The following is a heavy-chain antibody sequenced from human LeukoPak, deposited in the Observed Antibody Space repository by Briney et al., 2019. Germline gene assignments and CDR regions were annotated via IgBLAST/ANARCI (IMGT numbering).Heavy chain of an antibody. Sequence: NPSETLSLTCTVSGGSISSYYWSWIRQPPGKGLEWIGYIYYSGSTNYNPSLKSRVTISVDTSKNQFSLKLSSVTAADTAVYYCARAGYIYYYYMDVWGKGTTVTVSS. CDR1: GGSISSYY. D-gene: IGHD6-13*01. V-gene: IGHV4-59*01. CDR3: ARAGYIYYYYMDV. CDR2: IYYSGST. J-gene: IGHJ6*03.